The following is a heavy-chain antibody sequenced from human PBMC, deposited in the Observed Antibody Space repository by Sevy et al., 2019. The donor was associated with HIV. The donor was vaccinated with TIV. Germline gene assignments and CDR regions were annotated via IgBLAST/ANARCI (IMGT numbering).Heavy chain of an antibody. J-gene: IGHJ6*03. CDR3: ARPQQPKIAAAVDYYYYYMDV. D-gene: IGHD6-13*01. CDR2: IYYSGST. V-gene: IGHV4-39*01. Sequence: SETLSLTCTVSGGSISSSSYYWGWIRQPPGKGLEWIGSIYYSGSTYYNPSLKSRVTISVDTSKNQFSLKLSSVTAADTAVYYCARPQQPKIAAAVDYYYYYMDVWGKGTTVTVSS. CDR1: GGSISSSSYY.